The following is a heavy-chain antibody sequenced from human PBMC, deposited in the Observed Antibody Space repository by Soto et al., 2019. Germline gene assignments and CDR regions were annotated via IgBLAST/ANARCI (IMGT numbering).Heavy chain of an antibody. V-gene: IGHV4-59*12. Sequence: SETLSLTCTVSGGYISSYYWSWIRQPPGKGLEWIGYIYYSGSTNYNPSLKSRVTISVDTSKNQFSLKLSSVTAADTAVYYCARVEYDYVWGSYRPLDIWGQGTIVTVSS. CDR1: GGYISSYY. D-gene: IGHD3-16*02. CDR2: IYYSGST. J-gene: IGHJ3*02. CDR3: ARVEYDYVWGSYRPLDI.